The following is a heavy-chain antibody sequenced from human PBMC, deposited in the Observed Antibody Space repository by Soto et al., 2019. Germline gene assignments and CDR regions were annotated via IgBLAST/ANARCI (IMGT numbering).Heavy chain of an antibody. V-gene: IGHV1-69*13. CDR2: IVPIFGTA. CDR3: ARAGLGSXYDSSGYWPYYYYGMDV. D-gene: IGHD3-22*01. J-gene: IGHJ6*02. CDR1: GGTFSSYA. Sequence: SVKVSCKASGGTFSSYAISWVRQAPGQGLEWMGGIVPIFGTANYAQKFQGRVTITADESTSTAYMELSSLRSEDTAVYYCARAGLGSXYDSSGYWPYYYYGMDVWGQGTTVTVSS.